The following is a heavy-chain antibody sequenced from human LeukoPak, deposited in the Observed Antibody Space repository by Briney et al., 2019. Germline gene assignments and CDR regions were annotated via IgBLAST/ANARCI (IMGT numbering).Heavy chain of an antibody. D-gene: IGHD2-15*01. Sequence: NPSETLSLTCTVSGGSISSYYWSWIRQPPGKGLEWIGYIYYSGSTNYDPSLKSRVTISVDTSRNQFSLKLSSVTAADTAVYYCAKVERAWAVVFDYWGQGPLVTVSS. CDR1: GGSISSYY. J-gene: IGHJ4*02. V-gene: IGHV4-59*01. CDR2: IYYSGST. CDR3: AKVERAWAVVFDY.